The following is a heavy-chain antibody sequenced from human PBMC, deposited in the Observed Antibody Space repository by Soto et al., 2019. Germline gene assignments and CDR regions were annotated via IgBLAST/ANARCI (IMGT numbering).Heavy chain of an antibody. J-gene: IGHJ6*02. D-gene: IGHD2-21*01. CDR1: GGSVSSGPYY. V-gene: IGHV4-31*03. CDR2: IFYTGTT. CDR3: ARDRVRRDERSSGMDV. Sequence: QVQLQESGPGLVKPSQTLSLTCTVSGGSVSSGPYYWTWIRQHPGKGLEWIGNIFYTGTTNYNPSLKSRLSISVDTSKNQFALKLTSLTAADTAIYYCARDRVRRDERSSGMDVWGQGTTVTVSS.